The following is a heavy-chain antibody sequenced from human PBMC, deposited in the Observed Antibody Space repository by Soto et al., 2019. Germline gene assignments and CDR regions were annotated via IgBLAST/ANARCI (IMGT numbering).Heavy chain of an antibody. CDR2: IYYSGTT. CDR3: GREDKRYYYMDV. Sequence: QVQLQQSGPGLVKPSETLSLTCTVSGGSISSYYWTWIRQPPGKGLEWIGYIYYSGTTTYNASLKRRVTMSVDTTKKQISLQLSSVTAADTAVYYCGREDKRYYYMDVWGKGTTVTVSS. D-gene: IGHD6-25*01. V-gene: IGHV4-59*01. CDR1: GGSISSYY. J-gene: IGHJ6*03.